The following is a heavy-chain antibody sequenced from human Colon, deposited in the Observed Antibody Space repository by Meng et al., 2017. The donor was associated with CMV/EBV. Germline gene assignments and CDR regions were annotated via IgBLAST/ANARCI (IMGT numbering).Heavy chain of an antibody. CDR3: ASAARGLGPLLAFDI. D-gene: IGHD2-2*01. V-gene: IGHV3-23*01. CDR1: GFTFNSFA. J-gene: IGHJ3*02. Sequence: GESLKISCTASGFTFNSFALSWVRQSPGKGLQWVSAVTGSGATTYYADSVKGRFTISRDNSKNTLYLQMNSLRAEDTAVYYCASAARGLGPLLAFDIWGQGTMVTVSS. CDR2: VTGSGATT.